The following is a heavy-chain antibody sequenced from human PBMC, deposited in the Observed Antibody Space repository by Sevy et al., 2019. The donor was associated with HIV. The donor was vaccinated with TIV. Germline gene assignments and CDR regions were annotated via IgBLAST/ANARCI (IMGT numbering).Heavy chain of an antibody. J-gene: IGHJ4*02. Sequence: SETLSLTCAVYGGSFSGYYWSWIRQPPGKGLEWIGEINHSGSTNYNPSLKSRVTISVETSKNQFSLKLSSVTAADTAVYYCARTDCTNGVCYKAFDYWGQGTLVTVSS. CDR3: ARTDCTNGVCYKAFDY. D-gene: IGHD2-8*01. V-gene: IGHV4-34*01. CDR2: INHSGST. CDR1: GGSFSGYY.